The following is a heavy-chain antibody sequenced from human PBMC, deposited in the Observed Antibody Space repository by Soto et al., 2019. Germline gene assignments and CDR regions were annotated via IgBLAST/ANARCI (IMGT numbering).Heavy chain of an antibody. D-gene: IGHD3-22*01. CDR1: GFTFSSYG. Sequence: GGSLRLSCAASGFTFSSYGMHRVRQAPGKGLEWVAVISYDGSNKYYADSVKGRFTISRDNSKNTLYLQMNSLRAEDTAVYYCAKEGDYYDSSGYGAYYYYGMDVWGQGTTVTVSS. V-gene: IGHV3-30*18. CDR2: ISYDGSNK. CDR3: AKEGDYYDSSGYGAYYYYGMDV. J-gene: IGHJ6*02.